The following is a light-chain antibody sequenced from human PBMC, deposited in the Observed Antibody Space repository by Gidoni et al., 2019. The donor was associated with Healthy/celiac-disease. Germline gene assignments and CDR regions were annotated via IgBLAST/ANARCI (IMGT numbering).Light chain of an antibody. V-gene: IGLV8-61*01. CDR3: VLYMGSGIVV. CDR1: SGSVSTSYY. J-gene: IGLJ2*01. Sequence: QTVVTQEPAVSVAPGGTVTLNCGLSSGSVSTSYYPSWYQQTPGQAPRTLIYSTNTRSSGVPDRFSGSILGNKAALPITGAQADDESDYYCVLYMGSGIVVFGGGTQLTVL. CDR2: STN.